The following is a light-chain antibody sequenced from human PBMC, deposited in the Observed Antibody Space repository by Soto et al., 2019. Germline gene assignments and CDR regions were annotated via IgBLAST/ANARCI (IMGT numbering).Light chain of an antibody. CDR2: DVS. CDR1: SSDVGGYNY. CDR3: SSYTSSSRV. J-gene: IGLJ3*02. V-gene: IGLV2-14*01. Sequence: QSALTQPASVSGSPGQSITISCTGTSSDVGGYNYVSWYQQHPGKAPKLMIYDVSNRPSGVSNRFSGSKSGNTASLTISGLQAEDEADYYCSSYTSSSRVFGGGTKVT.